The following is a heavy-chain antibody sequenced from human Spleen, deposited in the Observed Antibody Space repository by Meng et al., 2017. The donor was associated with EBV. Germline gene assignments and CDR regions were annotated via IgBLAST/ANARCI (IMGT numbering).Heavy chain of an antibody. CDR2: IIPVFGTA. CDR1: GGPSTIYA. V-gene: IGHV1-69*01. J-gene: IGHJ4*02. CDR3: ARGRYFDWLFFDY. D-gene: IGHD3-9*01. Sequence: QVRIVQSGVEVKRPGSTGKVSCKAAGGPSTIYAFNWVGQAPGKGLEWMGGIIPVFGTANYAQKFQGRVTIIVDESRSTAYMELSSLTSEDTAVYYCARGRYFDWLFFDYWGQGTLVTVS.